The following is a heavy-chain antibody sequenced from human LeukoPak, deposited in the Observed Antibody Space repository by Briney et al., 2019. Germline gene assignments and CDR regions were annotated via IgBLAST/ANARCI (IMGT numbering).Heavy chain of an antibody. J-gene: IGHJ3*02. D-gene: IGHD2-2*01. CDR1: GGSFSGYY. CDR3: ARARYCSSTSCYLNAFYI. CDR2: INHSGST. V-gene: IGHV4-34*01. Sequence: SETLSLTCAVYGGSFSGYYWSWIRQPPGKGLEWIGEINHSGSTNYNPSLKSRVTISVDTSKNQFSLKLSSVTAADTAVYYCARARYCSSTSCYLNAFYISGQETMVTVSS.